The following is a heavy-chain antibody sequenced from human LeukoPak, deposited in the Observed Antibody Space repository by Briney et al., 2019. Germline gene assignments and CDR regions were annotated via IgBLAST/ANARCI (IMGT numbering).Heavy chain of an antibody. V-gene: IGHV3-23*01. CDR1: GFSVSSNE. CDR2: ISGSGGST. J-gene: IGHJ6*03. Sequence: GGSLRLSCAASGFSVSSNEMSWVRQAPGKGLEWVSAISGSGGSTYYADSVKGRFTISRDNSKNTLYLQMNSLRAEDTAVYYCAKTVYSSRPYYYYYYMDVWGKGTTVTVSS. D-gene: IGHD6-13*01. CDR3: AKTVYSSRPYYYYYYMDV.